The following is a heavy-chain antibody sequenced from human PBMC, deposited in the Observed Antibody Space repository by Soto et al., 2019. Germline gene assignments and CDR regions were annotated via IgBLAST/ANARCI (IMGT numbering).Heavy chain of an antibody. CDR1: GYTFTGYY. D-gene: IGHD2-2*01. Sequence: QVQLVQSGAEVKKPGASVKVSCKASGYTFTGYYMHWVRQAPGQGLEWMGWINPNSGGTNYAQKFQGRVTMTRDTSISTAYMELSRLRSDDTAVYYCARELSPAGHVYYYGMDVWGQGTTVTVSS. V-gene: IGHV1-2*02. CDR3: ARELSPAGHVYYYGMDV. CDR2: INPNSGGT. J-gene: IGHJ6*02.